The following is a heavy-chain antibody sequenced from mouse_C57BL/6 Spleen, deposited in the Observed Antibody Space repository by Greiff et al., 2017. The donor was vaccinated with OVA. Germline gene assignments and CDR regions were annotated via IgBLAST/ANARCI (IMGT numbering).Heavy chain of an antibody. D-gene: IGHD2-5*01. V-gene: IGHV1-64*01. J-gene: IGHJ4*01. CDR3: ARSYGYSNWDYYAMDD. Sequence: QVQLQQPGAELVKPGASVKLSCKASGYTFTSYWMHWVKQRPGQGLEWIGMIHPNSGSTKYNEKFKSKATLTVDKSSRTAYMQLSSLTSEDSAVYYCARSYGYSNWDYYAMDDWGQGTSVTVSS. CDR2: IHPNSGST. CDR1: GYTFTSYW.